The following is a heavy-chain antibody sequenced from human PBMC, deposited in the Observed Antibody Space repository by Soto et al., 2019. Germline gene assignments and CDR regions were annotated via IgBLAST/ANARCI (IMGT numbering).Heavy chain of an antibody. CDR2: IYYSGST. Sequence: LSLTCTVSGGSISSYYWSWIRQPPGKGLEWIGYIYYSGSTNYNPSLKSRVTISVDTSKNQFSLKLSSVTAADTAVYYCARDLAGGACSGGRWYVFGYFDYWGQGTLVTVSS. CDR1: GGSISSYY. V-gene: IGHV4-59*01. CDR3: ARDLAGGACSGGRWYVFGYFDY. J-gene: IGHJ4*02. D-gene: IGHD2-15*01.